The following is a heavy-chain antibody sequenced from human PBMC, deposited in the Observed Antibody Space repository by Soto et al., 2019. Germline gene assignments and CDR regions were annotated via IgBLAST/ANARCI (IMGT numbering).Heavy chain of an antibody. D-gene: IGHD2-15*01. CDR1: GGSILSSF. CDR3: ERAYRLLVFDI. J-gene: IGHJ3*02. V-gene: IGHV4-59*01. Sequence: PSETLSLTCTVSGGSILSSFWSWIRQPPGKGLEWIGYIYYSGDTNYDPSLKSRVTVSIDLSKNQFSLKLNSVTAADTAVYYCERAYRLLVFDIWGQGAMVT. CDR2: IYYSGDT.